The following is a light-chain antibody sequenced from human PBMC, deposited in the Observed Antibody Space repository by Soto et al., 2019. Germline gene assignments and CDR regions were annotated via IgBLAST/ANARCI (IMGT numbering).Light chain of an antibody. CDR3: QQSSSAPLT. J-gene: IGKJ3*01. Sequence: DIQMTQSPSAMSASVGDRVTIPCRASQSVNTYLNWYQHKPGKAPKLLIYAASSLQSGVPSRFSGSGSGTEFTLTISSLQPEDSAVYYCQQSSSAPLTFGPGTKVD. CDR1: QSVNTY. V-gene: IGKV1-39*01. CDR2: AAS.